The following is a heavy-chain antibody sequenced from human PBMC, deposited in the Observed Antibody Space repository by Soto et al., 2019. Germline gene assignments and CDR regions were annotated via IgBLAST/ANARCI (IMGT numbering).Heavy chain of an antibody. V-gene: IGHV1-46*01. CDR3: ALKVVTYYDN. CDR2: INPAGGTT. CDR1: GYSFTSTY. Sequence: QVQLVQSGAEVKKPGASVRISCRASGYSFTSTYVHWVRQAPGQGPEWMGIINPAGGTTYYAQKFQGRITITSDTSTDTVFMDLNDLTSEDTAVYFWALKVVTYYDNWGQGTLLTVSS. J-gene: IGHJ4*02. D-gene: IGHD2-21*02.